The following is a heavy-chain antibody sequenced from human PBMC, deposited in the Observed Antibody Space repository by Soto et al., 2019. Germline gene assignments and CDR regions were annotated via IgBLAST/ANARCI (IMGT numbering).Heavy chain of an antibody. CDR2: IXXYXGXX. V-gene: IGHV1-18*04. CDR3: ARRVGATDWFDP. Sequence: ASVKVSCKASGYTFTSCGISSVRQAPGQGLXWMXXIXXYXGXXXYXXXLQGRVTMTTDTSTSTAYMELRSLRSEDTAVYYCARRVGATDWFDPWGQGTLVTVSS. J-gene: IGHJ5*02. CDR1: GYTFTSCG. D-gene: IGHD1-26*01.